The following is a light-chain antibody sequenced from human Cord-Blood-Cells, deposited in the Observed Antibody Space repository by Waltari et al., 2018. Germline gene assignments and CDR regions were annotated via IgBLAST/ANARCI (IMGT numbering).Light chain of an antibody. CDR1: QSVSSN. CDR2: GAS. V-gene: IGKV3-15*01. Sequence: EIVMPQSPATLSVSSGERATLSCRASQSVSSNLALYQQKPGQAPRLLIYGASTRATGIPARFSGSGSGTEFTLTISSLQSEDFAVYYCQQYNNWPPVTFGPGTKVDIK. J-gene: IGKJ3*01. CDR3: QQYNNWPPVT.